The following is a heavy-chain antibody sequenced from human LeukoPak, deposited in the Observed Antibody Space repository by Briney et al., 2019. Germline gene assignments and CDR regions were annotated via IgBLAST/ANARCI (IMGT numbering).Heavy chain of an antibody. J-gene: IGHJ3*02. CDR2: INQSGGT. Sequence: SETLSLTCAVYGGSFSGYYWSWIRQPPGKRLEWIGEINQSGGTNYNPSLRSRVSISVATSKNQSSLKLSSMTAADTAGYFCAAIQRDHDFDIWGQGTMVTVSS. D-gene: IGHD2-21*01. CDR3: AAIQRDHDFDI. CDR1: GGSFSGYY. V-gene: IGHV4-34*01.